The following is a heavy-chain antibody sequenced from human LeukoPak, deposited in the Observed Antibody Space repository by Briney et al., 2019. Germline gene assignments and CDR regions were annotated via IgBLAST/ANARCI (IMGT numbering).Heavy chain of an antibody. V-gene: IGHV1-2*02. CDR3: ARAHIVATISVARYYFDY. J-gene: IGHJ4*02. Sequence: GASVKVSCKASGYTFTGYYMHWVRQAPGQGLEWMGWINPNSGGTNYAQKFQGRVTMTRDTSISTAYMELSRLRSDDTAVYYCARAHIVATISVARYYFDYWGQGTLVTVSS. CDR2: INPNSGGT. D-gene: IGHD5-12*01. CDR1: GYTFTGYY.